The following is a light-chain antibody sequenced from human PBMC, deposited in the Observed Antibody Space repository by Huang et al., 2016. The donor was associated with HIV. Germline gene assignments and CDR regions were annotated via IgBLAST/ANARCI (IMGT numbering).Light chain of an antibody. Sequence: DIQMTQSPASLSASVGDRVTITGRATQSISNYVNWYQQKPGKAPTLLIYCASTLQSGVPSRFSGSGSGTDFTLTISSLQPEDFTTYYCQQSYNTPPTFGQGTKVEI. CDR1: QSISNY. J-gene: IGKJ1*01. CDR3: QQSYNTPPT. CDR2: CAS. V-gene: IGKV1-39*01.